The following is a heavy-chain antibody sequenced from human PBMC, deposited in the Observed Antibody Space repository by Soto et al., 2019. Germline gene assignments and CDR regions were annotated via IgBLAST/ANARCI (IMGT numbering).Heavy chain of an antibody. CDR1: GFSFNNYV. CDR3: ASRAITASTEGGAVDA. V-gene: IGHV3-23*01. Sequence: EVQLLESGGDLVQPGGSLRLSCSSSGFSFNNYVMNWDRQASGKGLEWVSTFYPTGDSTLYADSVKGRFTISRDNYKNGLYLQMNSLRAEDVAVSYCASRAITASTEGGAVDAWGQGTKVTVSS. CDR2: FYPTGDST. J-gene: IGHJ3*01. D-gene: IGHD1-7*01.